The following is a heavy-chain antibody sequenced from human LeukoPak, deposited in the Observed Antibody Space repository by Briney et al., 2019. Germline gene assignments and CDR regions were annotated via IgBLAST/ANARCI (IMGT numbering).Heavy chain of an antibody. D-gene: IGHD5-18*01. V-gene: IGHV3-23*01. J-gene: IGHJ3*02. CDR3: AKDREYSHGLGASDI. Sequence: PGGSLRLSCAASGFTFSSSAMSWVRQAPGKGLEWVSTISGSGGSTYYADSVKGRFTISRDNSKSTLYLQMNSLRAEDTAVYYCAKDREYSHGLGASDIWGQGTMVTVSS. CDR2: ISGSGGST. CDR1: GFTFSSSA.